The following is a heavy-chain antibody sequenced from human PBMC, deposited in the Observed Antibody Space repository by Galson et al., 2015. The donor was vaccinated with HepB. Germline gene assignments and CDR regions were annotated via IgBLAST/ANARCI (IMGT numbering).Heavy chain of an antibody. J-gene: IGHJ6*02. CDR3: AKATGPRYYYGMDV. V-gene: IGHV3-30*18. CDR2: ISYDERNE. Sequence: SLRLSCAASGFTFSSYAMHWVRQAPGKGLEWVAVISYDERNEYYADSVKGRFTISRDNSKNTLYLQMNSLRAEDTAVYYCAKATGPRYYYGMDVWGQGTTVTVSS. CDR1: GFTFSSYA.